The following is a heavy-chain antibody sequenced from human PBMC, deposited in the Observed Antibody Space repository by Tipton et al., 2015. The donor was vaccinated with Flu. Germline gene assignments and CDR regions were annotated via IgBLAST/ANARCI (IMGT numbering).Heavy chain of an antibody. D-gene: IGHD3-16*01. J-gene: IGHJ4*02. Sequence: TLSLTCTVLGGSIGSSTYYWGWIRQPPGKGLEWIGSLYDSGITYYNPSLKRRVTISLDTSNNQFSLKLISVTAADTAVYYCARSSSAYDYVWGGSYYFDFWGQGILVTVSS. CDR1: GGSIGSSTYY. CDR3: ARSSSAYDYVWGGSYYFDF. V-gene: IGHV4-39*07. CDR2: LYDSGIT.